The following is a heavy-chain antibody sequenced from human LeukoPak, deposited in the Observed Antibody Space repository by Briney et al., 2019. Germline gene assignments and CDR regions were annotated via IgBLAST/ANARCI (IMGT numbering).Heavy chain of an antibody. Sequence: ASVKVSCKASGYTFTSYAMHWVRQAPGQRLEWMGWINAGNGNTKYSQKFQGRVTITRDTSASTAYMELSSLRSEDTAVYYCARGVYHYYGSGRVAFDIWGQGTMVTVSS. J-gene: IGHJ3*02. CDR2: INAGNGNT. CDR3: ARGVYHYYGSGRVAFDI. V-gene: IGHV1-3*01. D-gene: IGHD3-10*01. CDR1: GYTFTSYA.